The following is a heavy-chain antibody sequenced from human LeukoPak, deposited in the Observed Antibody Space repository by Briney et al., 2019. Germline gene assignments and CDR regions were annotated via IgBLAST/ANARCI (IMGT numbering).Heavy chain of an antibody. CDR2: ISAYNGNT. V-gene: IGHV1-18*01. J-gene: IGHJ4*02. CDR3: ARDSGYGYSYGYVIY. D-gene: IGHD5-18*01. CDR1: GYTFTSYG. Sequence: ASVKVSCKASGYTFTSYGISWVRQAPGQELEWMGWISAYNGNTNYAQKLQGRVTMTTDTSTSTAYMELRSLRSDDTAVYYCARDSGYGYSYGYVIYWGQGTLVTVSS.